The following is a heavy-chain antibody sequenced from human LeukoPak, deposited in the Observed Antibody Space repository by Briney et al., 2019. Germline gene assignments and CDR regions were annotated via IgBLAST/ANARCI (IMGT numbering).Heavy chain of an antibody. CDR3: ARPRDGYKTDAFDI. CDR1: GGTFSSYA. J-gene: IGHJ3*02. Sequence: SVKVSCKASGGTFSSYAISWVRQAPGQGLEWMGGIIPIFGTANYAQKFQGRVTITTDESTSTAYMELSSLRSEDTAVYYCARPRDGYKTDAFDIWGQGTMVTVSS. D-gene: IGHD5-24*01. V-gene: IGHV1-69*05. CDR2: IIPIFGTA.